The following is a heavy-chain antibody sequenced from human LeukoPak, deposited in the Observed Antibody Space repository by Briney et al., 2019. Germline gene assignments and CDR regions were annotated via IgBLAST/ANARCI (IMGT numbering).Heavy chain of an antibody. J-gene: IGHJ6*02. Sequence: PSETLSLTCAVYGGSFSGYYWSWIRQPPGKGLEWIGEINHSGSTNYNPSLKSRVTISVDTSKNQFSLKLSSVTAADTAVYYCAREGGTYGMDVWGRGTTVTVSS. D-gene: IGHD1-1*01. CDR2: INHSGST. CDR1: GGSFSGYY. V-gene: IGHV4-34*01. CDR3: AREGGTYGMDV.